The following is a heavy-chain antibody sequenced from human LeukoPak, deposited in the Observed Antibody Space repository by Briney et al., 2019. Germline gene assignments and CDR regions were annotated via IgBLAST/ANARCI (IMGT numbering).Heavy chain of an antibody. D-gene: IGHD6-13*01. CDR1: GYTFTSYG. CDR3: AKDAIAAAWDAIDY. J-gene: IGHJ4*02. Sequence: ASVKVSCKASGYTFTSYGISWVRQAPGQGLEWMGWISAYNGNTNYAQKLQGRVTMTTDTSTSTAYMELRSLRSDDTAVYYCAKDAIAAAWDAIDYWGQGTLVTVSS. V-gene: IGHV1-18*01. CDR2: ISAYNGNT.